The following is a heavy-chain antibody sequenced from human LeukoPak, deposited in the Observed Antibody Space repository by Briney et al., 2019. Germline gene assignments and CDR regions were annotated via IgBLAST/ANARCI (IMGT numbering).Heavy chain of an antibody. CDR3: AREQLTAPVDY. CDR2: INHSGST. CDR1: GGSFSGYY. V-gene: IGHV4-34*01. D-gene: IGHD2-21*02. Sequence: SETLSLTCAVSGGSFSGYYWGWIRQPPGKGLEWIGEINHSGSTNYNPSLKSRVTISVDTSKNQFSLKLSSVAAADTAVYYCAREQLTAPVDYWGQGTLVTVSP. J-gene: IGHJ4*02.